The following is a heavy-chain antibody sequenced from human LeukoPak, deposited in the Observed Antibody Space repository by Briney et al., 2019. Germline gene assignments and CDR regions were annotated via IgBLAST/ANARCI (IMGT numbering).Heavy chain of an antibody. CDR3: AKDNGYSGYDSNETWGENAFDI. V-gene: IGHV3-23*01. CDR2: ISGSGGST. Sequence: GGSLILSCAAPGFTFSSYAMSWVRRPPGKGLGWVLAISGSGGSTYYAYSVKGRFTISRDNSKNALYLQMNSLRAEDTAVYYCAKDNGYSGYDSNETWGENAFDIWGQGTMVTVSS. J-gene: IGHJ3*02. D-gene: IGHD5-12*01. CDR1: GFTFSSYA.